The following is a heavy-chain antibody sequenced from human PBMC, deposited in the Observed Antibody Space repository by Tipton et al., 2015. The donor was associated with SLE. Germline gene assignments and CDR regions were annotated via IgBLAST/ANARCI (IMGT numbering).Heavy chain of an antibody. D-gene: IGHD5-12*01. J-gene: IGHJ4*02. CDR1: DGSISSTNYY. CDR3: ARRHYSGPFDS. V-gene: IGHV4-39*07. Sequence: TLSLTCTVSDGSISSTNYYWGWIRQPPGKGLEWIGSIFYTGSTYYNPSLKSRVSFSIDTSKHQFSLKLNSVTAADTAVYYCARRHYSGPFDSWGQGPLVTVSP. CDR2: IFYTGST.